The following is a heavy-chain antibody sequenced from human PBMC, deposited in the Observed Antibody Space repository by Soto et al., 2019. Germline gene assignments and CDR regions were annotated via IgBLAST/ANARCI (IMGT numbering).Heavy chain of an antibody. D-gene: IGHD6-6*01. Sequence: QVQLPQWGAGLLKPSETLSLTCAVYGGSFSGYYWSWIRQPPGQGLEWIGEINHSGSTNYNPSPKSRLTISVDTYKNQFPLKLSSVTAADTAVYYCARGRARGSSSPSDYWGQGTLVTVSS. J-gene: IGHJ4*02. CDR2: INHSGST. V-gene: IGHV4-34*01. CDR3: ARGRARGSSSPSDY. CDR1: GGSFSGYY.